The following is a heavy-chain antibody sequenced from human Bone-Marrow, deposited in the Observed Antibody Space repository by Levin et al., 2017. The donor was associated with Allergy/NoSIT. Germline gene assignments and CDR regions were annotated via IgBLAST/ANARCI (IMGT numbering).Heavy chain of an antibody. CDR3: ARKYDSSAARDY. Sequence: GESLKISCAASGFTFSSYWMSWVRQAPGKGLEWVANIKQDGSEKYYVDSVKGRFTISRDNAKNSLYLQMNSLRAEDTAVYYCARKYDSSAARDYWGQGTLVTVSS. D-gene: IGHD3-22*01. V-gene: IGHV3-7*01. CDR1: GFTFSSYW. J-gene: IGHJ4*02. CDR2: IKQDGSEK.